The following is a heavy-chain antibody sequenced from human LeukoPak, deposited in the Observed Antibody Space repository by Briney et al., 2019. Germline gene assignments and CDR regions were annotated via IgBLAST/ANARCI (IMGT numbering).Heavy chain of an antibody. CDR2: INSDGSNT. V-gene: IGHV3-74*01. D-gene: IGHD1-20*01. CDR3: ARDLPSNWYNSNAVHY. CDR1: GFTFSNYW. Sequence: GGSLRLSCAASGFTFSNYWMHWVRQAPGKGLGWVSRINSDGSNTNYADSVKGRFTISRDNAKNTLYLQMNSLRAEDTAVYYCARDLPSNWYNSNAVHYWGQGTLVTVSS. J-gene: IGHJ4*02.